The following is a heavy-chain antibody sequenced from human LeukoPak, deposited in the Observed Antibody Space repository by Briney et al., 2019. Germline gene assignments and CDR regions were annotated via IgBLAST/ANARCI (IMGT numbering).Heavy chain of an antibody. V-gene: IGHV3-23*01. CDR2: ISGSGGST. CDR3: AKGTYYDFWSGYYE. D-gene: IGHD3-3*01. CDR1: GFTFSSYA. J-gene: IGHJ4*02. Sequence: PGGSLRLSCAASGFTFSSYAMSWVRQAPGKGLEWVSAISGSGGSTYYADSVKGRFTISRDNSKNTLYLQMNSLRAADTAVYYCAKGTYYDFWSGYYEWGQGTLVTVFS.